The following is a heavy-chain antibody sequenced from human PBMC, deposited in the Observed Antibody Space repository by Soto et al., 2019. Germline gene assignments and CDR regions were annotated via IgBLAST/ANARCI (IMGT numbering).Heavy chain of an antibody. CDR3: ARAMDYDFWSGYSSGLDY. V-gene: IGHV3-33*01. CDR1: GFTFSSYG. D-gene: IGHD3-3*01. CDR2: IWYDGSNK. Sequence: QVQLVESGGGVVQPGRSLRLSCAASGFTFSSYGMHWVRQAPGKGLEWVAVIWYDGSNKYYADSVKGRFTISRDNSKNTLYLQMNSLRAEDTAVYYCARAMDYDFWSGYSSGLDYRGQGTLVTVSS. J-gene: IGHJ4*02.